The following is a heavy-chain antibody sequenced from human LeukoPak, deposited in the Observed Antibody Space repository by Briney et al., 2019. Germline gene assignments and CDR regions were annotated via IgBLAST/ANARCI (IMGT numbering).Heavy chain of an antibody. CDR3: AKDPYPGVYCTGGVCYSYFDY. D-gene: IGHD2-8*02. J-gene: IGHJ4*02. CDR2: ISWNSGSI. CDR1: GFTFDDYA. Sequence: GGSLRLSCAASGFTFDDYAMHWVRQAPGKGLEWVSGISWNSGSIGYADSVKGRFTISRGNAKNSLYLQMNSLRAEDTALYYCAKDPYPGVYCTGGVCYSYFDYWGQGTLVTVSS. V-gene: IGHV3-9*01.